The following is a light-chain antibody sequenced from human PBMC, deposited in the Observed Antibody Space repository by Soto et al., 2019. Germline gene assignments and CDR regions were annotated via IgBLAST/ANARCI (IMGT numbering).Light chain of an antibody. CDR3: QQRSNWPAT. Sequence: EIVLTQSPATLSLSPGERATLSCRASQSVSSYLAWYQQKPGQAPRLLIYDASNRATGIPARFSGSGSGTDFTLTISRLEPEDFAVYYCQQRSNWPATFGQETKVEIK. V-gene: IGKV3-11*01. CDR1: QSVSSY. J-gene: IGKJ1*01. CDR2: DAS.